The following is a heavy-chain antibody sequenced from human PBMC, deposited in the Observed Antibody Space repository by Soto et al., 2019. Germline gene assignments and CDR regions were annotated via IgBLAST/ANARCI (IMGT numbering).Heavy chain of an antibody. V-gene: IGHV1-18*01. CDR2: ISAYNGNT. CDR1: GYTFTSYG. D-gene: IGHD3-9*01. Sequence: ASVKVSCKASGYTFTSYGISWVRQAPGQGLEWMGWISAYNGNTNYAQKLQGRVTMTTDTSTSTAYMELRSLRSDDTAVYYCARDGFRYFDWLLSGGWFDPWGQGTLVTVSS. CDR3: ARDGFRYFDWLLSGGWFDP. J-gene: IGHJ5*02.